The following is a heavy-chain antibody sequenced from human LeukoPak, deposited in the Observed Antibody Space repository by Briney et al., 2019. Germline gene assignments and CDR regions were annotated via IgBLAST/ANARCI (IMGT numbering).Heavy chain of an antibody. CDR3: ARVSPRVGATYYFDY. CDR1: GFTFSSYW. Sequence: GGSLRLSWAASGFTFSSYWMHWVRQAPGKGLVWVSRINSDGSSTSYADSVKGRFTISRDNAKNTLYLQMNSLRAEDTAVYYCARVSPRVGATYYFDYWGQGTLVTVSS. D-gene: IGHD1-26*01. CDR2: INSDGSST. J-gene: IGHJ4*02. V-gene: IGHV3-74*01.